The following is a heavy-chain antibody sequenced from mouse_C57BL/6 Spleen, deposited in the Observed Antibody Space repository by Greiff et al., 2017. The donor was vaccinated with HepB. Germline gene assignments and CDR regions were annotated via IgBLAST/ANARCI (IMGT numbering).Heavy chain of an antibody. CDR3: ARSGYYYGDFDY. D-gene: IGHD1-1*01. Sequence: QVQLQQPGTELVKPGASVKLSCKASGYTFTSYWMHWVKQRPGQGLEWIGNINPSNGGTNYNEKFKSKATLTVDKSSSTAYMQLSSLTSEDAAVYYGARSGYYYGDFDYWGQGTTLTVSS. V-gene: IGHV1-53*01. CDR1: GYTFTSYW. J-gene: IGHJ2*01. CDR2: INPSNGGT.